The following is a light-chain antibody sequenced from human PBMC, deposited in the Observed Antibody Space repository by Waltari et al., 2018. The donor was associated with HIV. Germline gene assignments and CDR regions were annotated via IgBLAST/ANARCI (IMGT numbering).Light chain of an antibody. V-gene: IGLV1-44*01. CDR2: INN. J-gene: IGLJ3*02. CDR3: AIWDDSLNGWV. CDR1: RYFIGRYS. Sequence: QSVLTQPPSASGAPGQRVTISCSGSRYFIGRYSVNWYQQLPGAAPKLLIYINNQPPVGVPDRFSGSKSGTSAFLAFSGLQSDDEADEYCAIWDDSLNGWVFGGGTKLTVL.